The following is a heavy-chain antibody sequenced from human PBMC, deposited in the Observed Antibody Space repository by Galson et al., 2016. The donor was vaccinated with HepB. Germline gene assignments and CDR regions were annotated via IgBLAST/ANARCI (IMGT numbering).Heavy chain of an antibody. CDR3: ARGGSWYGMDV. Sequence: SETLSLTCSVSGGSISSYSWSWIRQPPGKGLEWIGNIYYSGSTNNSPSLKSRVTISVDTSKNQFSLKLSSVTAADTAVYHCARGGSWYGMDVWGQGTTVTVSS. V-gene: IGHV4-59*01. J-gene: IGHJ6*02. CDR2: IYYSGST. CDR1: GGSISSYS. D-gene: IGHD2-15*01.